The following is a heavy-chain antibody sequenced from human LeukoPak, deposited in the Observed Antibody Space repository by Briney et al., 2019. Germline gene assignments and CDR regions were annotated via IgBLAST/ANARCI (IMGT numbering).Heavy chain of an antibody. CDR1: GYSISSAYY. Sequence: SETLSLTCIVSGYSISSAYYWGWIRQPPGKGLEWIGSISHSGSTYYNPSLKSRVTISVDTSKNQFSLKLSSVTAADTAVYYCARVYSGSYYVDYFDYWGQGTLVTVSS. J-gene: IGHJ4*02. D-gene: IGHD1-26*01. CDR2: ISHSGST. CDR3: ARVYSGSYYVDYFDY. V-gene: IGHV4-38-2*02.